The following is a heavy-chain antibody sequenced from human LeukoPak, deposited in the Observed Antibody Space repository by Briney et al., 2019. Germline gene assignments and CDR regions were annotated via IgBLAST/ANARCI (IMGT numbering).Heavy chain of an antibody. CDR3: ARRQWTAFDF. CDR2: IKPDGNER. Sequence: PGRSLRLSCAASGFTFNTYWISWVRQAPGKGLQWVANIKPDGNERYYVDYVKGRFTISRDNARSSLYLQMNSLRVEDTAIYYCARRQWTAFDFWGQGTMVTVSS. D-gene: IGHD6-19*01. J-gene: IGHJ3*01. V-gene: IGHV3-7*01. CDR1: GFTFNTYW.